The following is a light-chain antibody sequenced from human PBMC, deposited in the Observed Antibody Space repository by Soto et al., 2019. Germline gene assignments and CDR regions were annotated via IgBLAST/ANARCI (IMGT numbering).Light chain of an antibody. CDR2: DAS. CDR3: QQYATSPIT. Sequence: EIVLTQSPATVSALPLDRVSPSFRASQALNTRLAWYQYKPGQAPRLLIYDASNRATGIPARFSGSGSGTDFTLTISRLEPEDFAVYYCQQYATSPITFGQGTRLE. CDR1: QALNTR. J-gene: IGKJ5*01. V-gene: IGKV3D-11*03.